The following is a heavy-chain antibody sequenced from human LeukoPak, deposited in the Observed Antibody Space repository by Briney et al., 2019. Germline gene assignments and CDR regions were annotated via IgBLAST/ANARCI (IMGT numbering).Heavy chain of an antibody. D-gene: IGHD5-18*01. Sequence: GGSLRLSCAASGFTFSDYDMSWIRQAGGKGREWGSYISSSSSYTNYADSVKGRFTMSRDNAKNSLYLQMNSLRAEDTAVYYCAKKVDSYGQRFTFPYYFGYWGQGTLVTVSS. J-gene: IGHJ4*02. V-gene: IGHV3-11*03. CDR3: AKKVDSYGQRFTFPYYFGY. CDR1: GFTFSDYD. CDR2: ISSSSSYT.